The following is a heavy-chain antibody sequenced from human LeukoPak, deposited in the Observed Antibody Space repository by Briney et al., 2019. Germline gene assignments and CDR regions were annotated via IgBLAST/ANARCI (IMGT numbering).Heavy chain of an antibody. J-gene: IGHJ5*02. CDR3: ARDAYTTTSNWLDP. V-gene: IGHV3-74*01. CDR2: ITGDGSDI. D-gene: IGHD4-17*01. CDR1: GFTLNKYW. Sequence: PGGSLRLSCEASGFTLNKYWMHWVRQAPGKDLVWVSRITGDGSDIAYADSVKGRFTVSRDDAKNTLFLQMTSLRVEDTAIYYCARDAYTTTSNWLDPWGQGTLVTVSS.